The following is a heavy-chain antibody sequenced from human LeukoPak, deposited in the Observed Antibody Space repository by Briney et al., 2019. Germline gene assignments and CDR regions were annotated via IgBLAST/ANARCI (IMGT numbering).Heavy chain of an antibody. D-gene: IGHD3-10*01. CDR2: IYYSGST. CDR1: GGSISSSSYY. CDR3: ARIPPGFGELGSFDI. J-gene: IGHJ3*02. Sequence: KTSETLSLTCTVSGGSISSSSYYWGWIRQPPGKGLKWIGSIYYSGSTYYNPSLKSRVTISVDTSKNQFSLKLSSVTAADTAVYYCARIPPGFGELGSFDIWGHGTMVTVSS. V-gene: IGHV4-39*07.